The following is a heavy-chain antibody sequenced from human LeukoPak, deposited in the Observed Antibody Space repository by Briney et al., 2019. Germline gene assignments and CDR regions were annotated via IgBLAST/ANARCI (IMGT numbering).Heavy chain of an antibody. J-gene: IGHJ6*02. CDR3: ARQLGRVVPAATHLYYYYGMGV. V-gene: IGHV4-39*01. D-gene: IGHD2-2*01. Sequence: SETLSLTCTVSGGSISSSSYYWGWIRQPPGKGLEWIGSIYYSGSTYYNPSLKSRVTISVDTSKNQFSLKLSSVTAADTAVYYCARQLGRVVPAATHLYYYYGMGVWGQGTTVTVSS. CDR2: IYYSGST. CDR1: GGSISSSSYY.